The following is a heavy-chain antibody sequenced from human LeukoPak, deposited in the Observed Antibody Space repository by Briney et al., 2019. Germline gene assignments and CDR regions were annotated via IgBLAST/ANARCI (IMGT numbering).Heavy chain of an antibody. CDR1: GGSISTYY. CDR2: IYYSGST. CDR3: ARLNTAMVSYYYYGMDV. Sequence: PSETLSLTCTVSGGSISTYYWSWIRQPPGKGLEGSGYIYYSGSTNYNPSLKSRVTISVDTSKHQFSLKLSSVTAADTAVYYCARLNTAMVSYYYYGMDVWGQGTTVTVSS. V-gene: IGHV4-59*01. J-gene: IGHJ6*02. D-gene: IGHD5-18*01.